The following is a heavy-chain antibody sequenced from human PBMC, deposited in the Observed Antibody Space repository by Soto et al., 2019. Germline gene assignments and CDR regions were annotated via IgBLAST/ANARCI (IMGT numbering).Heavy chain of an antibody. V-gene: IGHV4-38-2*01. Sequence: SETLSLTCGVSDYSISSGYYWGWIWQPPGKGLEWIGSVYHSGSTYYNPSLKSRVTISVDTSKNQFSLKLSSVTAADTAVYYCARLDSSGYYYGYYFDYWGQGTLVTVSS. CDR1: DYSISSGYY. CDR3: ARLDSSGYYYGYYFDY. D-gene: IGHD3-22*01. J-gene: IGHJ4*02. CDR2: VYHSGST.